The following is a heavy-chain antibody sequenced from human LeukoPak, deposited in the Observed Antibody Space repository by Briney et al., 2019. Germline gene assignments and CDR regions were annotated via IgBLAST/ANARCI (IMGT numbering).Heavy chain of an antibody. CDR2: ISSSSSCI. CDR3: ARGYYSSSRFDS. J-gene: IGHJ4*02. Sequence: PGGSLRLSCAASGFTFSSYSMNWVRQAPGKGLEWVSSISSSSSCIYYADSVKGRFTISRDNAENTLYMRMNSLRPEDTAVYYCARGYYSSSRFDSWGQGTLVTVSS. CDR1: GFTFSSYS. D-gene: IGHD6-13*01. V-gene: IGHV3-21*01.